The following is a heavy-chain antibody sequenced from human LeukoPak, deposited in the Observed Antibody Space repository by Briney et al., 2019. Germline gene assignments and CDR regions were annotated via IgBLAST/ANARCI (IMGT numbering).Heavy chain of an antibody. V-gene: IGHV3-43D*03. CDR1: GFTFDEYA. J-gene: IGHJ6*02. D-gene: IGHD3-22*01. CDR3: AKGYYDSSVYLDYYYGMDV. Sequence: GWSLRLSCAASGFTFDEYAMHWVRQAAGKGLEGVSRISWDGCSTYFPDSLQERFTNSRDNSKNTLYLQMNSLRAEDTAVYYCAKGYYDSSVYLDYYYGMDVWGQGTTGTVSS. CDR2: ISWDGCST.